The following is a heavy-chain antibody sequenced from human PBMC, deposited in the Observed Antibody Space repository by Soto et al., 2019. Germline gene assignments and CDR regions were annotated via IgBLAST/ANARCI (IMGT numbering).Heavy chain of an antibody. CDR2: INPSGGDT. CDR1: GYTLTSYY. J-gene: IGHJ4*02. D-gene: IGHD6-25*01. CDR3: ARIAAGY. V-gene: IGHV1-46*01. Sequence: APVKVSCEPSGYTLTSYYIHWVRQAPGQGLEWMGTINPSGGDTTYAQKFQGRVTMTRDTSTSTVYMELSSLRPEDTAVYYCARIAAGYWGQGTLVTVSS.